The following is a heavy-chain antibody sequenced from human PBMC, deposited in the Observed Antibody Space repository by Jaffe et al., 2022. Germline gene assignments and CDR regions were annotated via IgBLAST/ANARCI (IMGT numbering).Heavy chain of an antibody. V-gene: IGHV3-30*02. CDR1: GFTFSSYG. CDR2: IRYDGSNK. Sequence: QVQLVESGGGVVQPGGSLRLSCAASGFTFSSYGMHWVRQAPGKGLEWVAFIRYDGSNKYYADSVKGRFTISRDNSKNTLYLQMNSLRAEDTAVYYCAKDRFVVVSHYYYYMDVWGKGTTVTVSS. J-gene: IGHJ6*03. CDR3: AKDRFVVVSHYYYYMDV. D-gene: IGHD2-15*01.